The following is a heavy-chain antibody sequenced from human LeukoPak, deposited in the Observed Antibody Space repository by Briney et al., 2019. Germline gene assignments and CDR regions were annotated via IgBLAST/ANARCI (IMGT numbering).Heavy chain of an antibody. CDR1: GFTFSSYA. J-gene: IGHJ5*02. Sequence: GGSLRLSCAASGFTFSSYAMSRVRQAPGKGLEWVANIKQDGSEKYYVDSVKGRFTISRDNAKNSLYLQMNSLRAEDTAVYYCARRIARGCSGGSCYVDWFDPWGQGTLVTVSS. D-gene: IGHD2-15*01. V-gene: IGHV3-7*01. CDR2: IKQDGSEK. CDR3: ARRIARGCSGGSCYVDWFDP.